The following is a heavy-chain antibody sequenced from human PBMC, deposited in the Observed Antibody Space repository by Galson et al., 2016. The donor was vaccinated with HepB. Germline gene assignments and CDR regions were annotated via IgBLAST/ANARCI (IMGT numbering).Heavy chain of an antibody. J-gene: IGHJ5*02. CDR2: INGGNGDT. Sequence: SVKVSCKASGYIFSNFPMHWVRQAPGQRLEWMGWINGGNGDTRYSQKFQGRITITRDTSATTVYLELSSLTSEDTAVYYCARAPGRRTVRRKGLRLKEEWGESTPINRFGPGGQGTLVTVSS. CDR3: ARAPGRRTVRRKGLRLKEEWGESTPINRFGP. CDR1: GYIFSNFP. D-gene: IGHD3-3*01. V-gene: IGHV1-3*01.